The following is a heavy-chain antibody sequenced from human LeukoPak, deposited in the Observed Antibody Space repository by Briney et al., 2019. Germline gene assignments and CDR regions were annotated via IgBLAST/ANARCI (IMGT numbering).Heavy chain of an antibody. Sequence: ASVKVSCKASGYTFTGYYMHWVRQAPGQGLEWMGWINPNSGGTNYAQKFQGRVTMTRDTSISTAYMELSRLRSDDTAVYYCARDRLAVAGRTDYFDYWGQGTLVTVSS. D-gene: IGHD6-19*01. J-gene: IGHJ4*02. CDR2: INPNSGGT. CDR3: ARDRLAVAGRTDYFDY. V-gene: IGHV1-2*02. CDR1: GYTFTGYY.